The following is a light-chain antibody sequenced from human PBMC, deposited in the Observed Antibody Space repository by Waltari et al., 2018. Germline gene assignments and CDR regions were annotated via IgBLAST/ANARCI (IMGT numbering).Light chain of an antibody. CDR3: QQANSFPL. CDR1: QSISSY. Sequence: DIQMTQSPSSLSASVGDRVTVTCRASQSISSYLNWYQQKLGKAPKLLIYAASSLHSGVPSRFSGSGSGTDFTLTISSLQPEDFATYYCQQANSFPLFGGGTKVEIK. CDR2: AAS. V-gene: IGKV1-39*01. J-gene: IGKJ4*01.